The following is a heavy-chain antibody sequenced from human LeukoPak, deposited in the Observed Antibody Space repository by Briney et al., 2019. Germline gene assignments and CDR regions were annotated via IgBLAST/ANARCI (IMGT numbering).Heavy chain of an antibody. CDR2: ISADGGST. V-gene: IGHV3-43*02. CDR3: AKESGKFDY. J-gene: IGHJ4*02. Sequence: GGSLSLSGVASGLNFDDSAMHWVGQAQGKDPEGVSLISADGGSTFSADSVKGRFSISRDNSKNSLYLQMNSLRSEDTAMYYCAKESGKFDYWGQGTLVAVSS. CDR1: GLNFDDSA.